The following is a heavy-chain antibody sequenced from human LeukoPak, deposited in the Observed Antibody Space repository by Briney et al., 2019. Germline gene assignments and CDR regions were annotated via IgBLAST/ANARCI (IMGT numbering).Heavy chain of an antibody. D-gene: IGHD2-15*01. CDR2: ISGGGSTI. V-gene: IGHV3-48*02. J-gene: IGHJ3*02. CDR1: GFIFSIFE. CDR3: ARKLVVAAGAAFDI. Sequence: PGGSLRLSCAASGFIFSIFEMDWVGQAPGKGLGWVSFISGGGSTIYYADSVKGRFTISRDNAKNSLYLQMNSLRDDDTAVYYWARKLVVAAGAAFDIWSQGTMVTVSS.